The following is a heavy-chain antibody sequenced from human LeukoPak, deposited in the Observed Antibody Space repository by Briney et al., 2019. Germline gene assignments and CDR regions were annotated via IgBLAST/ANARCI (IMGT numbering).Heavy chain of an antibody. CDR2: ISYDGSNK. J-gene: IGHJ5*02. V-gene: IGHV3-30*04. Sequence: GRSLRLSCAASGFTFSSYAMHWVRQAPGKGLEWVAVISYDGSNKYYADSVKGRFTISRDNSKNTLYLQMNSLRAEDTAVYYCARDRHHTLLWFGELLDGFDPWGQGTLVTVSS. CDR1: GFTFSSYA. CDR3: ARDRHHTLLWFGELLDGFDP. D-gene: IGHD3-10*01.